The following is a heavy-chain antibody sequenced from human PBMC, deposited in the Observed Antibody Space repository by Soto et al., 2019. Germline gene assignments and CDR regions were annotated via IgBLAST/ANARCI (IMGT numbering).Heavy chain of an antibody. J-gene: IGHJ4*02. CDR1: GFTFGSYA. Sequence: EVQLLESGGGLVQPGGSLTLSCAASGFTFGSYAMTWVRQAPGKGLESVAGLYGNSGGIQYADSVRGRFTIFRDNSNNIVFLHMRSLRAEDTAVYFCAKDAVAGDGLWLMDHWGQGTLVTVSS. CDR3: AKDAVAGDGLWLMDH. V-gene: IGHV3-23*01. D-gene: IGHD2-21*02. CDR2: LYGNSGGI.